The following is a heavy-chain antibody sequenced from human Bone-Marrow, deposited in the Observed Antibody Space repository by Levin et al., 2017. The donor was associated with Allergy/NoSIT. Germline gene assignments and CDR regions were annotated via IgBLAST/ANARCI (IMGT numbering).Heavy chain of an antibody. D-gene: IGHD3-10*01. Sequence: ESGPTLVKPTPTLTLTCTFSGFSLSSNGVGVGWIRQAPGKALEWLALIYWDDDKRYSPSLKSRLNITKDTSKNQVVLTMTNMAPVDTGTYYCAHHKFWFGEFPFDFWGRGSLVTVSS. V-gene: IGHV2-5*02. CDR3: AHHKFWFGEFPFDF. CDR1: GFSLSSNGVG. CDR2: IYWDDDK. J-gene: IGHJ4*02.